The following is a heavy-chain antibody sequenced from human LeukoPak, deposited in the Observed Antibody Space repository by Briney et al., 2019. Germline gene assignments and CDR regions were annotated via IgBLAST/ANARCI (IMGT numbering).Heavy chain of an antibody. CDR1: GLTFSSYA. V-gene: IGHV3-23*01. CDR2: ISGSGGRT. D-gene: IGHD1-1*01. Sequence: GGSLRLSCAASGLTFSSYAMRWVRQAPGKGLEGVSAISGSGGRTYYADCVKGRFTIQRHNSKNTLYLQMNSLRAEDTAVYYCASTRWNEGFDFWGQGTLVTVSS. CDR3: ASTRWNEGFDF. J-gene: IGHJ4*02.